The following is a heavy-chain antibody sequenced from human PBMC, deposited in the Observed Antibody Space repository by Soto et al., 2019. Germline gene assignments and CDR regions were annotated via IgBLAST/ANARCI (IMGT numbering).Heavy chain of an antibody. D-gene: IGHD1-20*01. Sequence: PGGSLRLSCAVSGFTFRSYSRHWVRQSPGKGLEWNSYISSGGDTKYYADSVTGRFTISRDNAKNSLFLQMSSLRAEDTAVYYCTIGVMWINCWGRGTLVTATS. CDR3: TIGVMWINC. J-gene: IGHJ4*02. V-gene: IGHV3-48*01. CDR2: ISSGGDTK. CDR1: GFTFRSYS.